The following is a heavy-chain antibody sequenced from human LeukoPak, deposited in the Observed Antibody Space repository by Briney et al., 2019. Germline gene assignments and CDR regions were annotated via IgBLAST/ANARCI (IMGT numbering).Heavy chain of an antibody. CDR2: INPSGGST. D-gene: IGHD6-13*01. CDR3: ARALPRDYSSSNNNWFDP. Sequence: ASVKVSCKASGYTFTSYYMHWVRQAPGQGPEWMGIINPSGGSTSYAQKFQGRVTMTRDTSTSTVYMEPSSLRSEDTAVYYCARALPRDYSSSNNNWFDPWGQGTLVTVSS. CDR1: GYTFTSYY. J-gene: IGHJ5*02. V-gene: IGHV1-46*01.